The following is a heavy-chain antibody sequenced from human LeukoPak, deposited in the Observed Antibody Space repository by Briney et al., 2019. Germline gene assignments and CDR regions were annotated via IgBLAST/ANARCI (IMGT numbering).Heavy chain of an antibody. J-gene: IGHJ3*02. V-gene: IGHV1-18*01. Sequence: ASVKVSCKASGYTFTSYGISWVRQAPGQGLEWMGWISAYNGNTNYAQKLQGRVTMTTDTSTSTAYMELRSLRSEDTAVYYCARVPEPDDAFDIWGQGTMVTVSS. CDR2: ISAYNGNT. CDR3: ARVPEPDDAFDI. CDR1: GYTFTSYG. D-gene: IGHD1-14*01.